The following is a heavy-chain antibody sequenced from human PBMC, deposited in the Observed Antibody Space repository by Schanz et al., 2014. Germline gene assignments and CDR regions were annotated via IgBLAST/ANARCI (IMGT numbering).Heavy chain of an antibody. CDR1: GGTFNSYT. D-gene: IGHD6-6*01. CDR2: IIPILGIA. CDR3: ARDQSPYTNSSDVRYFDY. V-gene: IGHV1-69*08. Sequence: QVQLVPSGAEVKKPGSSMKVSCKASGGTFNSYTINWVRQAPGQGLEWMGRIIPILGIANYAQKFQGRVTITADRSTSTAYMELSSLRSEDTAVYYCARDQSPYTNSSDVRYFDYWGQGSLVTVSS. J-gene: IGHJ4*02.